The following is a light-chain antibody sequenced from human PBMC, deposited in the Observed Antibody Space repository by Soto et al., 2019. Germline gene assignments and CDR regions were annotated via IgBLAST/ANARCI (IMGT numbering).Light chain of an antibody. CDR2: DAF. Sequence: EKVMTQSPATLSVSPGERATLSCRASQNVKTRLAWYQQKPGQAPRLLIFDAFTRATGIPARFSGSASGTDFTFTIISLLSEDSAVYYCQQYDEWPLTFGGGTKVDIK. CDR3: QQYDEWPLT. V-gene: IGKV3-15*01. CDR1: QNVKTR. J-gene: IGKJ4*01.